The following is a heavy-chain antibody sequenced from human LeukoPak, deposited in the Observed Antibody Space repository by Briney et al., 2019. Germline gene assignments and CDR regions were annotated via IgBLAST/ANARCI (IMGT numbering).Heavy chain of an antibody. CDR1: GGSFSGYY. CDR3: ARDRKRNDYYYYYMDV. Sequence: KPSETLSLTCAVYGGSFSGYYWSWIRQPPGKGLEWIGEINHSGSTNYNPSLKSRVTISVDTSKNQFSLKPSSVTAADTAVYYCARDRKRNDYYYYYMDVWGKGTTITVSS. CDR2: INHSGST. J-gene: IGHJ6*03. V-gene: IGHV4-34*01. D-gene: IGHD1-14*01.